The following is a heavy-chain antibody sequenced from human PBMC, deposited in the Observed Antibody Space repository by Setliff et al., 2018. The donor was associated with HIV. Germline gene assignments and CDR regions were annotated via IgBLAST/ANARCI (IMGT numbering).Heavy chain of an antibody. CDR2: ISGSGGST. J-gene: IGHJ3*02. V-gene: IGHV3-23*01. Sequence: GGSLRLSCAASGFTFSSYAMSWVRQAPGKGLEWVSAISGSGGSTYYADSVKGRFTISRDNSKNTLYLQMNSLRAEDTAVYYCAEAGGRGMTTVTTDAFDIWGQGTMVTVSS. D-gene: IGHD4-17*01. CDR3: AEAGGRGMTTVTTDAFDI. CDR1: GFTFSSYA.